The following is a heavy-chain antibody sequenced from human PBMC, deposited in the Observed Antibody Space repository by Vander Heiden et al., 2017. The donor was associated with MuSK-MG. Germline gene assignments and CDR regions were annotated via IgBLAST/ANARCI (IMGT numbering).Heavy chain of an antibody. CDR3: ARTKPTRYYYYYIDV. CDR2: IHHSGNT. J-gene: IGHJ6*03. CDR1: GYSISSGYY. D-gene: IGHD2-8*01. V-gene: IGHV4-38-2*01. Sequence: QVQLQESGPGLVKPSETLSLTCGVSGYSISSGYYWGWIRQPPGKGLEWIGSIHHSGNTYSNPSLKSRVTISLDTSKNQFSLKLTSVTAADTAVYYCARTKPTRYYYYYIDVWGKGTTGTVSS.